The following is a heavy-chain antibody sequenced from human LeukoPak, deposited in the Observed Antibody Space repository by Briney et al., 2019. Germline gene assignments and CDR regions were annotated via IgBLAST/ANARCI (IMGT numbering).Heavy chain of an antibody. CDR2: ISGRGGST. V-gene: IGHV3-23*01. CDR3: AKDRGYSSGLVDPLGIDV. J-gene: IGHJ6*04. CDR1: GFTFSSYA. Sequence: PGGSLRLSCAASGFTFSSYAMSWVRQAPGKGGEGVSAISGRGGSTYYADSVKGRFTISRDNSKNTLYLQMNSLRAEDTAVYSCAKDRGYSSGLVDPLGIDVWGKGTTVTVSS. D-gene: IGHD5-18*01.